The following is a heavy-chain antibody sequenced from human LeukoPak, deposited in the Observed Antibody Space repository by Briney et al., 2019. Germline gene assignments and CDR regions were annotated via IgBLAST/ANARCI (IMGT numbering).Heavy chain of an antibody. D-gene: IGHD2-21*01. Sequence: PGGSLRLSCAASGFTFSSYAMHWVRQAPGKGLEWVAVISYDGSNKYYADSVKGRFTISRDNSKNTLYLQMNSLRAEDTAVYYCTTHGRIVVVAATIEPFHDWGQGTPVTVSS. CDR1: GFTFSSYA. CDR2: ISYDGSNK. J-gene: IGHJ4*02. V-gene: IGHV3-30-3*01. CDR3: TTHGRIVVVAATIEPFHD.